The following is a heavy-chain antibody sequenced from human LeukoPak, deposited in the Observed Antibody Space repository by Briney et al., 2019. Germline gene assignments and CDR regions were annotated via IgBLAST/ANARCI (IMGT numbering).Heavy chain of an antibody. Sequence: SETLSLTCTVSGGSISSSSYYWGWIRQPPGKGLEWIGSIYYSGSTYYNPSLKSRITISVDTSKNQFSLKLSSVTAADTAVYYCARLTTYYYDSSGYDWGQGTPVTVSS. CDR3: ARLTTYYYDSSGYD. V-gene: IGHV4-39*01. CDR2: IYYSGST. J-gene: IGHJ4*02. D-gene: IGHD3-22*01. CDR1: GGSISSSSYY.